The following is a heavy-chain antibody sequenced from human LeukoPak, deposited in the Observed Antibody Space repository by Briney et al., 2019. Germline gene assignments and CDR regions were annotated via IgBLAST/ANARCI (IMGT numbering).Heavy chain of an antibody. J-gene: IGHJ4*02. Sequence: PSETLSLTCTVSGGSISSSSYYWGWIRQPPGKGLKWIGSIYYSGSTYYNPSLKSRVTISVDTSKNQFSLKLSSVTAADTAVYYCARRARYYDSSGYYYDVWDYWGQGALVTVSS. CDR2: IYYSGST. D-gene: IGHD3-22*01. V-gene: IGHV4-39*01. CDR1: GGSISSSSYY. CDR3: ARRARYYDSSGYYYDVWDY.